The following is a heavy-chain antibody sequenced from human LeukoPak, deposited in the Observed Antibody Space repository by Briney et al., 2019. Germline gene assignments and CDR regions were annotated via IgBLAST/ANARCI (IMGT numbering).Heavy chain of an antibody. CDR3: ARDGGYFSSTSCYITARYYGMDV. V-gene: IGHV1-46*01. CDR1: GYTFTSYY. J-gene: IGHJ6*02. CDR2: INPSGGST. Sequence: ASVTVSCKASGYTFTSYYMHWVRQAPGQGLDGMGMINPSGGSTSYAPKFQGRVTMTSDTSTSTVYMELNSLRSEDTAVYYCARDGGYFSSTSCYITARYYGMDVWGQGTTVTVSS. D-gene: IGHD2-2*02.